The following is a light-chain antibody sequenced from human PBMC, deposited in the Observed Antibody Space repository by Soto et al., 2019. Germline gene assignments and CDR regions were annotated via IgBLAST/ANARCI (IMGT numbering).Light chain of an antibody. Sequence: QSVLTQPASVSGSPGQSITISCTGTSSDVGGYNSVSWYQQYSGRAPKLMIYDVNDWPSGVSNRFSGSKSGNTASLTISGLQAEDEADYYCSSYSSSVTLVVFGGGTKLTVL. J-gene: IGLJ2*01. CDR1: SSDVGGYNS. CDR2: DVN. V-gene: IGLV2-14*01. CDR3: SSYSSSVTLVV.